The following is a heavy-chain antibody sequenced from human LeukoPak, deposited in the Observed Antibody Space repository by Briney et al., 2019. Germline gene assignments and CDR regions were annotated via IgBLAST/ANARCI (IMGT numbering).Heavy chain of an antibody. CDR2: ITSTSSDI. CDR3: AKDRGDYFDTTSHSFDS. Sequence: GGSLRLSCAASEFTFSSHAMIWVRQAPGKGLEWVSSITSTSSDIFYTDSVKGRFTVSRDNSQNTLYLQMSSLGIVDTAVYFCAKDRGDYFDTTSHSFDSWGQGTLVTVSS. CDR1: EFTFSSHA. D-gene: IGHD3-22*01. V-gene: IGHV3-21*01. J-gene: IGHJ4*02.